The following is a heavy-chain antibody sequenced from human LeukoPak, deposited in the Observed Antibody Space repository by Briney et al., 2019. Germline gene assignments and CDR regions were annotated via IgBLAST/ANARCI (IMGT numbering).Heavy chain of an antibody. D-gene: IGHD2/OR15-2a*01. CDR1: GYSFSTYA. Sequence: ASVKVSCTASGYSFSTYAISWVRQAPGQGLEWMGWISPYNGNTNPVQKFQGRVTMTTDTSTSAANMELRSLRSDDTAVYYCARDNTCYLDLWGRGTLVTVSS. V-gene: IGHV1-18*01. CDR3: ARDNTCYLDL. J-gene: IGHJ2*01. CDR2: ISPYNGNT.